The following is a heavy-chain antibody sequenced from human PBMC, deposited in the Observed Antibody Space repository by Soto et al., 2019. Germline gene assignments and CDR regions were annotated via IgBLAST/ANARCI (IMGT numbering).Heavy chain of an antibody. CDR1: GFTFSIYS. V-gene: IGHV3-48*02. CDR2: ISSSSSTI. D-gene: IGHD3-3*01. Sequence: PGGSLRLSCAASGFTFSIYSMNWVRQAPGKGLEWVSYISSSSSTIYYADSVKGRFTISRDNAKNSLYLQMNSLRDEDTAGYYCARVGFWSGYWALAYWGQGNLVTV. J-gene: IGHJ4*02. CDR3: ARVGFWSGYWALAY.